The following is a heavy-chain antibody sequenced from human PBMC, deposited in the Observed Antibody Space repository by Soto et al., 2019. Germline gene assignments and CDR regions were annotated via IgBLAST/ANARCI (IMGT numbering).Heavy chain of an antibody. J-gene: IGHJ6*02. Sequence: GASVKVSCKASGYTFTGYYMHWVRQAPGQGLEWMGWINPNSGGTNYAQKFQGWVTMTRDTSISTAYMELSRLRSDDTAVYYCARGAAGYYYYGMDVWGQGTTVTVSS. CDR3: ARGAAGYYYYGMDV. D-gene: IGHD6-13*01. CDR1: GYTFTGYY. CDR2: INPNSGGT. V-gene: IGHV1-2*04.